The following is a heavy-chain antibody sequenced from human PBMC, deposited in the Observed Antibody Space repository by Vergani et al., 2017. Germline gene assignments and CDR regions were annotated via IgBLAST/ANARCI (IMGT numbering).Heavy chain of an antibody. CDR1: GYTFTGYY. V-gene: IGHV1-2*02. J-gene: IGHJ6*02. CDR3: ARLFMPLVVVAATSEYDV. D-gene: IGHD2-15*01. Sequence: VQLVESGGGLVQPGASVKVSCKASGYTFTGYYMHWVRQAPGQGLEWMGWINPNSGGTNYAQKFQGRVTMTRDTSISTAYMELSRLRADDTAVYYCARLFMPLVVVAATSEYDVWGQGTTVTVSS. CDR2: INPNSGGT.